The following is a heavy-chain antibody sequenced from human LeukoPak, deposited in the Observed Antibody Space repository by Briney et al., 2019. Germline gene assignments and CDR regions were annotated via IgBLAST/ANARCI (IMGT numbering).Heavy chain of an antibody. CDR2: IRYDGSNK. D-gene: IGHD6-19*01. J-gene: IGHJ4*02. V-gene: IGHV3-30*02. CDR1: GFTFSSYG. Sequence: GGSLRLSRAPSGFTFSSYGMHWVRQAPGKGLERVAFIRYDGSNKYYADSVKGRFTISRDNSKNTLYLQMNSLRAEDTAVYYCANIDGGWHGPLAPPPSSNYWGQGTLVTVSS. CDR3: ANIDGGWHGPLAPPPSSNY.